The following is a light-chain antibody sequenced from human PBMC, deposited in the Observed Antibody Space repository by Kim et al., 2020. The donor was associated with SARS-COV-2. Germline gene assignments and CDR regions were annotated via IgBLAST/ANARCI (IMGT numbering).Light chain of an antibody. J-gene: IGLJ2*01. V-gene: IGLV2-8*01. Sequence: GQSVTISGTGTSVDVGGYNYVSWYQQHPGKAPKLMIYEVSKRPSGVPDRFSGSKSGNTASLTVSGLQAEDEADYYCSSYAGSNNVVFGGGTQLTVL. CDR2: EVS. CDR3: SSYAGSNNVV. CDR1: SVDVGGYNY.